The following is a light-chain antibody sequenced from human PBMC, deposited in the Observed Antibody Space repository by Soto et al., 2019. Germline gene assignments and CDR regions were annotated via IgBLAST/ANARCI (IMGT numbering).Light chain of an antibody. CDR3: CSYTTSTTYV. J-gene: IGLJ1*01. Sequence: SALTQPASVSGSPGQSITISGTGTVSDVGGYDSVSWYQQHPGRPPKLIIYGVNNRPSGVSNRFSASKSADTAPLTISGLQAEDEAHYYCCSYTTSTTYVFGTGTRSPS. V-gene: IGLV2-14*03. CDR1: VSDVGGYDS. CDR2: GVN.